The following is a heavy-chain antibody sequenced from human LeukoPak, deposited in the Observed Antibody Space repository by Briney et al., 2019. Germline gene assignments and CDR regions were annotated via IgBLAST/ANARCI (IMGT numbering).Heavy chain of an antibody. J-gene: IGHJ4*02. CDR3: ARTYDVLTGYLN. D-gene: IGHD3-9*01. Sequence: GGSLRLSCAASGFTFSSYAMHWVRQAPGKGLEWVAIISYDGSNKYYADSVKGRFTISRDNSNNTLYLQMNSLRTEDTAVFYCARTYDVLTGYLNWGQGTLVTVSS. CDR1: GFTFSSYA. V-gene: IGHV3-30*04. CDR2: ISYDGSNK.